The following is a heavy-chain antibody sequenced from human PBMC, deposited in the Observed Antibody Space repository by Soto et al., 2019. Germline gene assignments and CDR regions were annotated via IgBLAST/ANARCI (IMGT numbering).Heavy chain of an antibody. D-gene: IGHD1-26*01. CDR3: ASLGPTIDY. CDR1: GGSINNYY. CDR2: FHPVAES. J-gene: IGHJ4*02. Sequence: SETLSLTCTVSGGSINNYYWNWIRQPAGRGLEWLGRFHPVAESHYNASLRSRISMSSDASKNQVSLNLNSVTAADTALYYCASLGPTIDYWGPGIRVTVSS. V-gene: IGHV4-4*07.